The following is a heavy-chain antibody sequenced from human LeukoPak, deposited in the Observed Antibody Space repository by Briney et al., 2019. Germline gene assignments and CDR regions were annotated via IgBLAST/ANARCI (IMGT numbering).Heavy chain of an antibody. D-gene: IGHD3-10*01. Sequence: GASVKVSCKASGYTFTGYYMHWVRQAPGQGLEWMGWINPNSGGTNYAQKFQGRVTMTRDTSISTAYMELSRLRSDDTAVYYCARVKGFGAPKEIDYWGQGTLVTVSS. CDR2: INPNSGGT. CDR3: ARVKGFGAPKEIDY. V-gene: IGHV1-2*02. J-gene: IGHJ4*02. CDR1: GYTFTGYY.